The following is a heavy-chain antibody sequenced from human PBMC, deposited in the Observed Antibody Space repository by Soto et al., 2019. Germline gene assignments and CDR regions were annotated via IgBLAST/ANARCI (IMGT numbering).Heavy chain of an antibody. V-gene: IGHV3-33*01. CDR3: ARDRYCSSTSCPGSAFDI. D-gene: IGHD2-2*01. Sequence: GGSLRLSCAASGFTFSSYGMHWVRQAPGKGLEWVAVIWYDGSNKYYADSVKGRFTISRDNSKNTLYLQMNSLRAEDTAVYYCARDRYCSSTSCPGSAFDIWGQGTMVTVSS. CDR1: GFTFSSYG. J-gene: IGHJ3*02. CDR2: IWYDGSNK.